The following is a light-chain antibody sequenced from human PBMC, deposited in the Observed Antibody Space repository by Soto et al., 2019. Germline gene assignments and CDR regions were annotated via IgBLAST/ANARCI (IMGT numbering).Light chain of an antibody. CDR3: SSYTRSSTLV. J-gene: IGLJ2*01. CDR1: SSDVGAYNY. V-gene: IGLV2-14*03. CDR2: DVS. Sequence: QSVLTQPASVSGSPGQSITISCTGTSSDVGAYNYVSWYQQHPGKAPKLMIYDVSNRPSGVSNRFGGSKSGNTASLTISGLQAEDEADYYCSSYTRSSTLVFGGGTKVTVL.